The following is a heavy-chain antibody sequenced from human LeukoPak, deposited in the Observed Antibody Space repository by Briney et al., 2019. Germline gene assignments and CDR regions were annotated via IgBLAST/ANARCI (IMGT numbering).Heavy chain of an antibody. V-gene: IGHV4-61*01. CDR3: ARGSIWSGYYWSAFDI. Sequence: SETLSLTCTVSGGSVSSGSYYWSWIRQPPGKGLEWIGYICYSGSTNYNPSLKSRVTISVDTSKNQFSLKLSSVTAADTAVYYCARGSIWSGYYWSAFDIWGQGTMVTVSS. CDR2: ICYSGST. J-gene: IGHJ3*02. D-gene: IGHD3-3*01. CDR1: GGSVSSGSYY.